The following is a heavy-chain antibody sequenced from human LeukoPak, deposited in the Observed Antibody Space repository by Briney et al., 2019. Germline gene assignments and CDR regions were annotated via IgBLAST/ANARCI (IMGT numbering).Heavy chain of an antibody. J-gene: IGHJ4*02. V-gene: IGHV6-1*01. D-gene: IGHD1-26*01. CDR2: TYSRSKWFN. CDR1: GDSVSSKIAS. CDR3: ARGTGSLDY. Sequence: SQTLSLTCAISGDSVSSKIASWNWIRQSPWRGLEWLGRTYSRSKWFNDYAVSVKSRITINPDTSKNQFSLHLSSVTPDDTAVYYCARGTGSLDYWGQGTLVTVSS.